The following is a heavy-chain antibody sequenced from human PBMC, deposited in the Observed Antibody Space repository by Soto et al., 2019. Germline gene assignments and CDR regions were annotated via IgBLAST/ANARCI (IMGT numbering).Heavy chain of an antibody. CDR3: SRLVEWEPLEEY. J-gene: IGHJ4*02. CDR2: IRNKADSYAT. D-gene: IGHD1-26*01. Sequence: EVQLVESGGGSVQPGGSLKLSFAASGFTFGDPPLHWVRQASGKGLGWVGRIRNKADSYATAYAASVKGRFTISRDDSKNTAYLQMNSLKTEDTAVYYCSRLVEWEPLEEYWGQGTLVSVSS. V-gene: IGHV3-73*01. CDR1: GFTFGDPP.